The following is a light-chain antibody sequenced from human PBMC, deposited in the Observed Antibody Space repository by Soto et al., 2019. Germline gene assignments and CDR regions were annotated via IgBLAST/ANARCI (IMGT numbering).Light chain of an antibody. Sequence: EIVLTQSPGTLSLSPGERATLSCRASQSVSSSYLAWYQQKPGQAPRLLIYGASSRATGIPDRFSGSGSGTDFTLTISRLEPEDFAVYYCQQYGSSPPYTFGQGTMVDIK. CDR1: QSVSSSY. V-gene: IGKV3-20*01. J-gene: IGKJ2*01. CDR3: QQYGSSPPYT. CDR2: GAS.